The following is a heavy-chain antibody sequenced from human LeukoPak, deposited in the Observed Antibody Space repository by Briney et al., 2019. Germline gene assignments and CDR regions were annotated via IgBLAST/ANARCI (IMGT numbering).Heavy chain of an antibody. J-gene: IGHJ6*03. CDR1: GFTFSSSA. V-gene: IGHV3-7*01. Sequence: PGGSLRLSCAASGFTFSSSAMSWVRQAPGKGLEWVANIKQDGSEKYYVDSVKGRFTISRDDAKNSLYLQMNSLRAEDTAVYYCARATPGTVTTRYYYYYMDVWGKGTTVTVSS. D-gene: IGHD4-17*01. CDR2: IKQDGSEK. CDR3: ARATPGTVTTRYYYYYMDV.